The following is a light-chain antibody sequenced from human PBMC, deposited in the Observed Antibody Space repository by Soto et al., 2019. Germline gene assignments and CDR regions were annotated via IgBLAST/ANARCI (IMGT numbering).Light chain of an antibody. J-gene: IGKJ5*01. V-gene: IGKV3-15*01. CDR3: QQYNTWPLIT. CDR2: GAS. CDR1: QTVSRH. Sequence: EIVMTQSPGTLSVSPGERATLSCRASQTVSRHLAWYQQKPGQAPRLLIFGASTRATGIPDRFSGSGSGTGFTLTISSLQSEDFAVYYCQQYNTWPLITFGPGTRLEIK.